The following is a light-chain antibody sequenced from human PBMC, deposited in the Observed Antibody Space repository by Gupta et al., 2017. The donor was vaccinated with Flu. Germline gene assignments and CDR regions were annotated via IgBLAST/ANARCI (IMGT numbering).Light chain of an antibody. CDR1: SGSIATNN. CDR3: QSYDRINRDVV. J-gene: IGLJ2*01. Sequence: FLLTQPYSLSQSPGNTVTISCTRSSGSIATNNVQLYQQRPGSPTTTVISEANQRLSGVPGRCSGSIDSSSNSASLTISGLKTEEEADYYCQSYDRINRDVVFGGGTKLTVL. V-gene: IGLV6-57*01. CDR2: EAN.